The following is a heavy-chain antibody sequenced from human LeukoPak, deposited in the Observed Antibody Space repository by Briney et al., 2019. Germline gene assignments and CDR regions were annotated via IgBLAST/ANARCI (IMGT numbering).Heavy chain of an antibody. CDR2: IKQDGSTK. Sequence: GGSLRLSCAASGFTFSNSWMAWVRQAPGKGLEWVANIKQDGSTKHYAESLKGRFTISRDNPKSSVYVQMNSLRADDTAVYYCARDTDGSLDYWRQGILVTVAS. CDR3: ARDTDGSLDY. V-gene: IGHV3-7*01. D-gene: IGHD1-26*01. J-gene: IGHJ4*02. CDR1: GFTFSNSW.